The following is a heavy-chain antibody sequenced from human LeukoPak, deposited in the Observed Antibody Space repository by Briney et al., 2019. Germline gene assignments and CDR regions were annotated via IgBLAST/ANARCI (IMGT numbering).Heavy chain of an antibody. J-gene: IGHJ4*02. CDR1: GGSISSYY. D-gene: IGHD2-2*01. CDR3: ARQVVPAASFDY. Sequence: SGTLSLTCTVSGGSISSYYWSWIRQPPGKGLEWIGYIYYSGSTNYNPSLKSRVTISVDTSKNQFSLKLSSVTAADTAVYYCARQVVPAASFDYWGQGTLVTVSS. V-gene: IGHV4-59*01. CDR2: IYYSGST.